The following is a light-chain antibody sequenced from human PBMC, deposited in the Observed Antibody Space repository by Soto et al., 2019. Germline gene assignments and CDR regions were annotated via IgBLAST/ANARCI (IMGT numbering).Light chain of an antibody. CDR1: QSVSSY. V-gene: IGKV3-11*01. CDR2: DAS. Sequence: EIVLTQSPATLSSSPGERATLSCRASQSVSSYLAWYQQKPGQAPRLLIYDASNRATGIPARFSGSGSGTDFTLTISSLEPEDFAVYYCQQRSNWPPFTFGGGTQVDIK. J-gene: IGKJ4*01. CDR3: QQRSNWPPFT.